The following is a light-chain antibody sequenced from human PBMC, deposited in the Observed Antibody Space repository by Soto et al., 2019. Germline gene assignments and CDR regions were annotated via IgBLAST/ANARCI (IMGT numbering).Light chain of an antibody. J-gene: IGLJ1*01. V-gene: IGLV2-14*01. Sequence: QAALTQPASVSGSPGQSITISCTGTSSDLAIYNYVSWYQQQPGKAPKLMIYQVTNRPSGVSNRFSGSRSGNTASLPLSGRQAEDESDYYCSSYTDSSTYGLGTGTKLTV. CDR3: SSYTDSSTYG. CDR2: QVT. CDR1: SSDLAIYNY.